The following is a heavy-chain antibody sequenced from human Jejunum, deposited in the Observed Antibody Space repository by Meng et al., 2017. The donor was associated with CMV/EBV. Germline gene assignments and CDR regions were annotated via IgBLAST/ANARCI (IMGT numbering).Heavy chain of an antibody. CDR2: ISYDGNKK. J-gene: IGHJ4*02. CDR1: A. D-gene: IGHD2-2*01. CDR3: VRDRGGLGYCSRTSCYLGFDY. V-gene: IGHV3-30-3*01. Sequence: ALHGVRQAPGKGLEWVAVISYDGNKKYYADSVKGRFTISRDNSKNTLYLQMNSLRAEDTAVYYCVRDRGGLGYCSRTSCYLGFDYWGQGTLVTVSS.